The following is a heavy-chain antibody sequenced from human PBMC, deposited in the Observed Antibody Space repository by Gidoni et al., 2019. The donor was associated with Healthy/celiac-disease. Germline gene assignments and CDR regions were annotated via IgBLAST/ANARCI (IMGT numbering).Heavy chain of an antibody. D-gene: IGHD3-10*01. V-gene: IGHV1-8*01. CDR1: GYTFTSYD. Sequence: QVQLVQSGAEVKKPGASVKVSCKASGYTFTSYDINWVRQATGQGLEWMGWMNPNSGNTGYAQKFQGRVTMTRNTSISTAYMELSSLRSEDTAVYYCARVWYGSGSYPNYYYYYGMDVWGQGTTVTVSS. CDR3: ARVWYGSGSYPNYYYYYGMDV. CDR2: MNPNSGNT. J-gene: IGHJ6*02.